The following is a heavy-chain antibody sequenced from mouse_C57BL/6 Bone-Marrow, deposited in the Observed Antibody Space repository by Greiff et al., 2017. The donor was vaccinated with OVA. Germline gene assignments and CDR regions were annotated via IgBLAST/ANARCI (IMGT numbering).Heavy chain of an antibody. V-gene: IGHV1-59*01. Sequence: QVQLQQPGAELVRPRTSVKLSCKASGYTFTSYWMHWVKQRPGQGLEWIGVIDPSDSYTNYNQKFKGKATLTVDTSSSTAYMQLSSLTSEDSAVYYCAREGTGSYWYFDVWGTGTTVTVSS. CDR3: AREGTGSYWYFDV. CDR1: GYTFTSYW. D-gene: IGHD4-1*01. CDR2: IDPSDSYT. J-gene: IGHJ1*03.